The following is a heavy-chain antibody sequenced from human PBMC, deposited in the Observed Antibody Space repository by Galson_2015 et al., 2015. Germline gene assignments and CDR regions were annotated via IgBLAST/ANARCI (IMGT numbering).Heavy chain of an antibody. J-gene: IGHJ4*02. CDR2: IYPGDSDA. D-gene: IGHD4-11*01. CDR1: GYSFMNYW. CDR3: ARLGLELGYSNFITSY. V-gene: IGHV5-51*03. Sequence: QSGAEVKKPGESLTISCKASGYSFMNYWIAWVRQMPGKGLEWMGIIYPGDSDARYSPSFQGRVTFAADKSITTAYLQWSSLEASDTAMYYCARLGLELGYSNFITSYWGQGTLVTVSS.